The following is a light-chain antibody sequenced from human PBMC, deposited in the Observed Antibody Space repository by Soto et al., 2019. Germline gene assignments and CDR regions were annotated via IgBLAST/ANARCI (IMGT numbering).Light chain of an antibody. Sequence: IVMTQSLATLYVSPGERATLSCRASQRVSSNLAWYQQKPGQAPRLLIYGASTRATGIPARFSGSGSGTEVTLTISSLQSEDFAVYYCQQYNNLPLTFGQGTKVEIK. V-gene: IGKV3-15*01. CDR1: QRVSSN. CDR3: QQYNNLPLT. J-gene: IGKJ1*01. CDR2: GAS.